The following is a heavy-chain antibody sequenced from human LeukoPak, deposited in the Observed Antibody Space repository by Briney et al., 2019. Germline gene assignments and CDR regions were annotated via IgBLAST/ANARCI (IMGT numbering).Heavy chain of an antibody. CDR1: GFTFSSYG. CDR2: MSYDGSNK. CDR3: AKGKGGSYFGDY. Sequence: GGSLRLSCAASGFTFSSYGMHWVRQAPDKGLEWVAVMSYDGSNKYYADSAKGRFTISRDNSKNTLYLQMNSLRAEDTAVYYCAKGKGGSYFGDYWGQGTLVTVSS. V-gene: IGHV3-30*18. J-gene: IGHJ4*02. D-gene: IGHD1-26*01.